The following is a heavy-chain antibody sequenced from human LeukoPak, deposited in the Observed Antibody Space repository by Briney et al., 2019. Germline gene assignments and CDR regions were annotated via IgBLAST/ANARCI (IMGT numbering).Heavy chain of an antibody. CDR2: ISYDGSNK. D-gene: IGHD5-12*01. Sequence: PGGSLRLSCAASGFTFSSYGMHWVRQAPGKGLEWVAVISYDGSNKYYADYVKGRVTISRDNSKNALYLQMNSLRAEDTAVYYCAKVESGSGYEYSYYGMDVWGKGTTVTVSS. V-gene: IGHV3-30*18. CDR3: AKVESGSGYEYSYYGMDV. J-gene: IGHJ6*04. CDR1: GFTFSSYG.